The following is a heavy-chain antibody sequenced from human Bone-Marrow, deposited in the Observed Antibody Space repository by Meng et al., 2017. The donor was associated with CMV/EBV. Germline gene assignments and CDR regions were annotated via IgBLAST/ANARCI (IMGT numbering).Heavy chain of an antibody. CDR1: GYTFTSYD. D-gene: IGHD4-23*01. CDR2: MNPNSGNT. J-gene: IGHJ3*02. V-gene: IGHV1-8*01. CDR3: ARGGGNPGQTDAFDI. Sequence: ASVKVFCKASGYTFTSYDINWVRQATGQGLEWMGWMNPNSGNTGYAQKFQGRVTMTRNTSISTAYMELSSLRSEETAVYYCARGGGNPGQTDAFDIWGQGTMVTVSS.